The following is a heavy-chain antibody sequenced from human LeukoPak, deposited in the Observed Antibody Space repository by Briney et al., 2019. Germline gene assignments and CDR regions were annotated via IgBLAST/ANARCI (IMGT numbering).Heavy chain of an antibody. D-gene: IGHD2-2*01. CDR2: ISGSGRST. CDR3: AKSYVVVVPPTNH. J-gene: IGHJ5*02. Sequence: GGALRLSCAPSGFTFSSYAMSWVSQELGKRLEWVSAISGSGRSTYYAGAVKVQFTISRDNYKNTLYMQMNSLRAEDTAVYYCAKSYVVVVPPTNHWGQGTLVTVSS. V-gene: IGHV3-23*01. CDR1: GFTFSSYA.